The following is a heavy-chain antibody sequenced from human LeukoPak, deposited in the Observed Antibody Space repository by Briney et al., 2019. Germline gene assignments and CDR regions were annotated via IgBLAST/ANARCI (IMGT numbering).Heavy chain of an antibody. CDR3: ARGKVGSITMVRGVPPYFDY. CDR1: GFTFSSYE. CDR2: ISSSGSTI. Sequence: GGSLRLSCAASGFTFSSYEMNWVRQAPGKGLEWVSYISSSGSTIYYADSVKGRFTISRDNAKNSLYLQMNSLRAEDTAVYYCARGKVGSITMVRGVPPYFDYWGQGTLVTVSS. J-gene: IGHJ4*02. V-gene: IGHV3-48*03. D-gene: IGHD3-10*01.